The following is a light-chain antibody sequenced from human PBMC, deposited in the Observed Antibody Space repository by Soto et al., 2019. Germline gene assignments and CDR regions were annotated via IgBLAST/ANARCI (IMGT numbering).Light chain of an antibody. V-gene: IGKV1-6*02. CDR3: LQDYMYPFT. Sequence: IQITQSPSSLCPSVPVGLTIPCRASQDIRRDLAWDQQKAGKAPQIFIYGASTVQSGVASRFSGSGSGTDFTLTISSLQTEDSAAYYCLQDYMYPFTFGQGTKVDIK. CDR2: GAS. CDR1: QDIRRD. J-gene: IGKJ2*01.